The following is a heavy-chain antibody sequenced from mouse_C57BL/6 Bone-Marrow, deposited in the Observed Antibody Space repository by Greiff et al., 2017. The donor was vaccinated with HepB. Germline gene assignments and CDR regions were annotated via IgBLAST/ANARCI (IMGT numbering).Heavy chain of an antibody. Sequence: VQLKQSGTVLARPGASVKMSCKTSGYTFTSYWMHWVKQRPGQGLEWIGAIYPGNSDTSYDQKFKGKAKLTAVTSASTAYMALSSLTTEDSAVYYCTRLHSNYEGYAMDYWGQGTSVTVSS. J-gene: IGHJ4*01. D-gene: IGHD2-5*01. CDR3: TRLHSNYEGYAMDY. CDR1: GYTFTSYW. V-gene: IGHV1-5*01. CDR2: IYPGNSDT.